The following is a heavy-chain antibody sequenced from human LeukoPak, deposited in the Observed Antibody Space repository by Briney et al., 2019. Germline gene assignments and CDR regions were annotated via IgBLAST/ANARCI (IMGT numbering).Heavy chain of an antibody. CDR3: ARTTMTFQPIAYFDY. Sequence: SETLSLTCNVSGGSIIARTYYWGWIRRPPGKGLEWLGTISDTGSTYYNPSLKSRVTMSVDTSKKQFSLRLSSVTAADTAIYYYARTTMTFQPIAYFDYWGQGTLVTVSS. D-gene: IGHD4-17*01. CDR2: ISDTGST. J-gene: IGHJ4*02. CDR1: GGSIIARTYY. V-gene: IGHV4-39*01.